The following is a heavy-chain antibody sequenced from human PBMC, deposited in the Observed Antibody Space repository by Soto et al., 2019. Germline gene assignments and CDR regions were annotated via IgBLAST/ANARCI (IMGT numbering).Heavy chain of an antibody. V-gene: IGHV4-39*03. CDR1: GGSISSSSYY. Sequence: SETLSLTCTVSGGSISSSSYYWGWIRQPPGKGLEWIGSIYYSGSTYYNPSLKSRVTISVDTSKNQFSLKLSSVTAADTAMYYCTLSYGDSYYYYNGMDVWGQGTTVTVSS. CDR2: IYYSGST. D-gene: IGHD4-17*01. J-gene: IGHJ6*02. CDR3: TLSYGDSYYYYNGMDV.